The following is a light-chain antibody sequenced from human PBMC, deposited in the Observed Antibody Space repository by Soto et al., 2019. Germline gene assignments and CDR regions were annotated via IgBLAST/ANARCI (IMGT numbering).Light chain of an antibody. J-gene: IGKJ5*01. CDR2: DVS. Sequence: EIVMTQSPATLSVYPGERATLSCRAGQGVTTNFAWDQQKSGQSPRLLIYDVSTRATGVPARFSGSGSGTDFTLTISSLQPEDFATYYCQQANSFPITFGQGTRLE. CDR3: QQANSFPIT. V-gene: IGKV3-15*01. CDR1: QGVTTN.